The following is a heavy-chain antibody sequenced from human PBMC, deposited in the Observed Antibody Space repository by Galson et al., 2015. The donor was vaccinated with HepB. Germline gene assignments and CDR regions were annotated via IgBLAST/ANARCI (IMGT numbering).Heavy chain of an antibody. Sequence: SIRLSYAASRFTFSTYDMHCVHQDPRKGLQCVSVIVTYGGRTYDAHSVKGRFTISRENSKTTLYLQMSSLRTEDTAVYYCVKRSGSGWFLDYWGQGTLVTVSS. V-gene: IGHV3-64D*09. D-gene: IGHD6-19*01. CDR3: VKRSGSGWFLDY. CDR2: IVTYGGRT. CDR1: RFTFSTYD. J-gene: IGHJ4*02.